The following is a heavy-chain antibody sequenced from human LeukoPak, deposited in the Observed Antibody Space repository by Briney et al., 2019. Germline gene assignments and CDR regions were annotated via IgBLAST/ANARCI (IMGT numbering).Heavy chain of an antibody. J-gene: IGHJ3*02. Sequence: SETLSLTCTVSGGSISSYYWSWIRQPPGKGLEWIGYIYYSGSTNYNPSLKSRVTISVDTSKNQFSLKLSSVTAAGTAVYYCARGPRTASNAFDIWGQGTMVTVSS. CDR2: IYYSGST. V-gene: IGHV4-59*01. CDR3: ARGPRTASNAFDI. CDR1: GGSISSYY. D-gene: IGHD1-1*01.